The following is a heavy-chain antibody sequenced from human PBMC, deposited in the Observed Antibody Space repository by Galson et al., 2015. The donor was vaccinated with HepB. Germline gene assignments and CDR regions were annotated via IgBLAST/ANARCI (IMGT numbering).Heavy chain of an antibody. D-gene: IGHD3-10*01. J-gene: IGHJ4*02. Sequence: SLRLSCAASGFTVSSNYMSWVRQAPGKGLEWVSVIYSGGSAYYADSVKGRFTISRHNSKNTLYLQMNSLRAEDTAVYYCAREEDYYGSGSYHWGQGTLVTVSS. V-gene: IGHV3-53*04. CDR2: IYSGGSA. CDR3: AREEDYYGSGSYH. CDR1: GFTVSSNY.